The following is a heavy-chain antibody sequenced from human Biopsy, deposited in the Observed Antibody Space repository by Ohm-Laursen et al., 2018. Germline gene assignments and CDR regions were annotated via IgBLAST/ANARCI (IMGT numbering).Heavy chain of an antibody. Sequence: GSSVKVSCKASGYTFTDYYVHWVRQAPGHGLEWMGWIDTINGGARYAQKFQGRVTMTRDTSISTAYMELSRLTSDDTAVYYCARERDSWGQGTLVTVSS. CDR1: GYTFTDYY. CDR3: ARERDS. J-gene: IGHJ4*02. V-gene: IGHV1-2*02. CDR2: IDTINGGA.